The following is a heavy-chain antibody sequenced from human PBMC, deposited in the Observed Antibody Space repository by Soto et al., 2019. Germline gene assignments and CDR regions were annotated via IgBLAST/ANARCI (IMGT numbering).Heavy chain of an antibody. CDR2: VNFSGTI. J-gene: IGHJ4*02. D-gene: IGHD1-1*01. CDR3: ARGADLYKMGPF. V-gene: IGHV4-59*12. Sequence: PPGKRLEWLAYVNFSGTINSPPSLNSRATVSVDTSKNLLSLKLTSVTAADTAVYYCARGADLYKMGPFWGKGTLVTVSS.